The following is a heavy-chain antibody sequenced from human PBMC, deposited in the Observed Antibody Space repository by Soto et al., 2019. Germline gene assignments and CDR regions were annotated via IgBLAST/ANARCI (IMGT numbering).Heavy chain of an antibody. V-gene: IGHV3-33*01. CDR1: GVSLSSYG. Sequence: WSLRLCCAASGVSLSSYGVHWVRQAPGKGLEWVAVIWYDGSNKYYADSVKGRFTISRDNSKNTLYLQMNSLRAEDTAVYYCARDQDVWGSYRIYYYYYGMDVWGQGTTVTVSS. CDR2: IWYDGSNK. CDR3: ARDQDVWGSYRIYYYYYGMDV. J-gene: IGHJ6*02. D-gene: IGHD3-16*02.